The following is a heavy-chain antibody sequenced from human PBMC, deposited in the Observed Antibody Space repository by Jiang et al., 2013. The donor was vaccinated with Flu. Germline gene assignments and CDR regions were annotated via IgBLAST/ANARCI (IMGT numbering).Heavy chain of an antibody. CDR1: GFTFSSYA. J-gene: IGHJ4*02. Sequence: GLVQPGGSLRLSCSASGFTFSSYAMHWVRQAPGKGLEYVSAISSNGGSTYYADSVKGRFTISRDNSKNTLYLQMSSLRAEDTAVYYCSPGSLIAVAGTPFDYWGQGTLVTVSS. CDR3: SPGSLIAVAGTPFDY. CDR2: ISSNGGST. D-gene: IGHD6-19*01. V-gene: IGHV3-64D*06.